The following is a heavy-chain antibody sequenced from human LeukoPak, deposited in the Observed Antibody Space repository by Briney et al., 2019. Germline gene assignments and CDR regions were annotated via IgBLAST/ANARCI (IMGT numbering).Heavy chain of an antibody. Sequence: GGSLRLSCAASGFTFSSYNMNWVRQAPGKGLEWVSYISDSSTTIYYADSVKGRFTISRDNPKNPLYLQMNSLRAEDTAVYYCARDRGGAYDFWSGYYTGYFDYWGQGTLVPVSS. CDR2: ISDSSTTI. J-gene: IGHJ4*02. CDR3: ARDRGGAYDFWSGYYTGYFDY. D-gene: IGHD3-3*01. V-gene: IGHV3-48*01. CDR1: GFTFSSYN.